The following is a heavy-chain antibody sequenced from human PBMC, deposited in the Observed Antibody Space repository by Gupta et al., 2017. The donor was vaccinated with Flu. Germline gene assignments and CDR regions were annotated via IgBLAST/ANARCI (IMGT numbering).Heavy chain of an antibody. Sequence: SSYGMNWVRQAPGKGLEWVSYISSSSTTIYDADSVKGRFTISRDNAKNSLYLQMNSLRAEDTAVYYCARGLSGSYLFLDYGGQGTLVTVSS. V-gene: IGHV3-48*01. CDR2: ISSSSTTI. J-gene: IGHJ4*02. CDR1: SSYG. D-gene: IGHD1-26*01. CDR3: ARGLSGSYLFLDY.